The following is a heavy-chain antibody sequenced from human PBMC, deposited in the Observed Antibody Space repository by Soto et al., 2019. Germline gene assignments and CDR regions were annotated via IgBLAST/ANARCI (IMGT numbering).Heavy chain of an antibody. CDR1: GDSVSSGSYY. CDR3: AGERGTDSKTNCFDP. V-gene: IGHV4-61*01. Sequence: QVQLQESGPGLVKTSETLSLTCTVSGDSVSSGSYYWSWIRQPPGKGLEWIGVIYYSGSTNYNPSLRSRVTMSVDTSKNHVSLKLNSVTAADTAVYYCAGERGTDSKTNCFDPWGQGTLVTVSS. CDR2: IYYSGST. J-gene: IGHJ5*02. D-gene: IGHD4-4*01.